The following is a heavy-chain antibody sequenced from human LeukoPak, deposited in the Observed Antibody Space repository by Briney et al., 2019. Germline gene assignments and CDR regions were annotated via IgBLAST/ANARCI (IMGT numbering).Heavy chain of an antibody. J-gene: IGHJ3*02. V-gene: IGHV3-21*04. Sequence: PGGSLRLSCAASGFTFSSYSMNWVRQAPGKGLEWVSSISSSSSYIYYADSVKGRFTISRDNAKNSLYLQMNSLRAEDTALYYCAKDVDSGSYYDSTYAFDIWGQGTMVTVSS. CDR3: AKDVDSGSYYDSTYAFDI. D-gene: IGHD1-26*01. CDR2: ISSSSSYI. CDR1: GFTFSSYS.